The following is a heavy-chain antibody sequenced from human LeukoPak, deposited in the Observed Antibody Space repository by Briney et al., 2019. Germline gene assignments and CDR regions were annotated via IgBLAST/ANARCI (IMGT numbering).Heavy chain of an antibody. CDR3: ARAFSTDYFDY. Sequence: SETLSLTCTVSGGSISSYYWSWIRQPPGKGLEWIGYIYYSGSTYYNPSLKSRVTISVDRSKNQFSLKLSSVTAADTAVYYCARAFSTDYFDYWGQGTLVTVSS. CDR1: GGSISSYY. V-gene: IGHV4-59*12. CDR2: IYYSGST. D-gene: IGHD3-16*01. J-gene: IGHJ4*02.